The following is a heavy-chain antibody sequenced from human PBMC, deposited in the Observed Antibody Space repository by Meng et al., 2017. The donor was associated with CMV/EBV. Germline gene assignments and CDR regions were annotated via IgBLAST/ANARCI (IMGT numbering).Heavy chain of an antibody. Sequence: GESLKISCAASGFTFSSHWMTWVRQAPGKGLEWVANINQYGSDTNYVDSVKGRFIISRDNAKSSLYLQMNSLRADDTAVYFCARGRTSVTANWGHGTLVTAPQ. J-gene: IGHJ4*01. V-gene: IGHV3-7*01. CDR3: ARGRTSVTAN. CDR2: INQYGSDT. CDR1: GFTFSSHW. D-gene: IGHD2-21*02.